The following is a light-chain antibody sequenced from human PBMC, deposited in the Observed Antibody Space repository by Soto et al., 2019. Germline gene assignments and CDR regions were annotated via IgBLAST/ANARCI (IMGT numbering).Light chain of an antibody. CDR2: EVS. CDR1: SSDVGGYNY. V-gene: IGLV2-14*01. Sequence: QSALTQPASVSGSPGQSITISCTGTSSDVGGYNYVSWYQQHPGKAPKLMIYEVSNRPSGVSNRFSGSKSGNTASLTISGIHAEDEADYYCSSYTSGSTWVFGGGTKLTVL. CDR3: SSYTSGSTWV. J-gene: IGLJ3*02.